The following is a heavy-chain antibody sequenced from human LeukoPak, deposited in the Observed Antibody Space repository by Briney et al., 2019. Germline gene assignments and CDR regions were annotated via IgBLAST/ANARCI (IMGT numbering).Heavy chain of an antibody. CDR3: ARDSPYIVATTYFDY. D-gene: IGHD5-12*01. V-gene: IGHV4-30-2*01. J-gene: IGHJ4*02. CDR1: GGSISSGGYS. CDR2: IYHSGST. Sequence: PSQTLSLTCAVSGGSISSGGYSWSWIRQPPGKGLEWIGYIYHSGSTYYNPSLKSRVTISVDRSKNQFSLKLSSVTAADTAVYYCARDSPYIVATTYFDYWGQGTLVTVSS.